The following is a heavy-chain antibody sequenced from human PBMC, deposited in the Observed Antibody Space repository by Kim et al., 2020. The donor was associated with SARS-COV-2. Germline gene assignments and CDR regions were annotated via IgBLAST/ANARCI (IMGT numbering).Heavy chain of an antibody. CDR1: GGSISSYY. CDR2: IYYSGST. V-gene: IGHV4-59*01. J-gene: IGHJ4*02. D-gene: IGHD3-3*01. Sequence: SETLSLTCTVSGGSISSYYWSWIRQPPGKGLEWIGYIYYSGSTNYNPSLKSRVTISVDTSKNQFSLKLSSVTAADTAVYYCAKVGRLHDFWSGPLFDYWGQGTLVTVSS. CDR3: AKVGRLHDFWSGPLFDY.